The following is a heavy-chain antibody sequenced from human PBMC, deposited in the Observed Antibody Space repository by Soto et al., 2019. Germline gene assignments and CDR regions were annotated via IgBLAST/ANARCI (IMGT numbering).Heavy chain of an antibody. CDR3: ARRVADPTSPPRDYFDS. V-gene: IGHV4-39*01. J-gene: IGHJ4*02. Sequence: SETPALTCTVSGGSIPSSSYYWGWIRQPPGTGLEWIWDIYYSGSTYYNPSLRSRVTISVDTSKNQFSLKLTSVTVADTAVYYCARRVADPTSPPRDYFDSWGQGTLVTVSS. CDR1: GGSIPSSSYY. D-gene: IGHD2-15*01. CDR2: IYYSGST.